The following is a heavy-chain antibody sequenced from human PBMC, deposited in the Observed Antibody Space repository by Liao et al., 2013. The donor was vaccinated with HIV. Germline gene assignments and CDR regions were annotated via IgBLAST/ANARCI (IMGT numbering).Heavy chain of an antibody. Sequence: QVQLQQWGAGLLKPSETLSLTCAVYGGSFSDYFWSWIRQSPGKGLEWIGEINHSGSTNYNPSLKSRITISVDTSQNQFSLKLSSVTAADTAVYYCARRKVVRGVIFQRGGGFDPWGQGTLVTVSS. J-gene: IGHJ5*02. CDR2: INHSGST. CDR3: ARRKVVRGVIFQRGGGFDP. CDR1: GGSFSDYF. V-gene: IGHV4-34*01. D-gene: IGHD3-10*01.